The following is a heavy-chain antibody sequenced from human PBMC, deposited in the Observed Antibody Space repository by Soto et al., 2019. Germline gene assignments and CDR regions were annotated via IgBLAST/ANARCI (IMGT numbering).Heavy chain of an antibody. J-gene: IGHJ4*02. CDR3: ARDGNNVDTAMVYYFDY. D-gene: IGHD5-18*01. CDR1: GFTFSSYS. CDR2: ISSSSSYI. V-gene: IGHV3-21*01. Sequence: GGSLRLSCAASGFTFSSYSMNWVRQAPGKGLEWVSSISSSSSYIYYADSVKGRFTISRDNAKNSLYLQMNSLRAEDTAVYYCARDGNNVDTAMVYYFDYWGQGTLVTVSS.